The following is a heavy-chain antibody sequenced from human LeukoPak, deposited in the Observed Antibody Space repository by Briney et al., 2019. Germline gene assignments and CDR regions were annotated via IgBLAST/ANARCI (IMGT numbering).Heavy chain of an antibody. CDR2: ITSSSSYI. V-gene: IGHV3-21*01. Sequence: GGSLRLFCAASGFTFSSYNMNWVRQAPGKGLEWVSSITSSSSYIYYADSVKGRFTISRDNAKNSLYPQMNSLRAEDTAVYYCARDPYSGRYGDYYYYYMDVWGKGTTVTISS. CDR3: ARDPYSGRYGDYYYYYMDV. J-gene: IGHJ6*03. D-gene: IGHD1-26*01. CDR1: GFTFSSYN.